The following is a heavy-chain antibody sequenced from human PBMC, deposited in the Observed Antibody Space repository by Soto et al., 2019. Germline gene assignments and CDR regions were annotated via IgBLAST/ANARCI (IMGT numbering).Heavy chain of an antibody. J-gene: IGHJ6*02. V-gene: IGHV2-5*01. CDR2: IYSNDDK. CDR3: THMMGSGLDGMDV. CDR1: GFSLSTSGVG. D-gene: IGHD3-10*01. Sequence: QITLKESGPTLVKPTQTLTLTCTFSGFSLSTSGVGVGLVSQPPGKALEWLALIYSNDDKRFSTSLKSSLTIPKETSKNQVVLTMPNMDLVHTVTYYCTHMMGSGLDGMDVWGQGPTVTVSS.